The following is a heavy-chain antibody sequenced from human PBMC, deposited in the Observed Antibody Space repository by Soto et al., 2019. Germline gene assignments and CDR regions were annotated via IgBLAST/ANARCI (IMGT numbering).Heavy chain of an antibody. Sequence: QVHLVQSGAEVKKPGASVKVSCKASGYIFSSYAVTWVRQAPGQGLEWMGWNSAYTGDTNYTQNLQDRVTMTTDTSTNTAYMDLRDLRYDDTAVYYCARLGTVRTYFDYWGQGTLITVSS. CDR3: ARLGTVRTYFDY. J-gene: IGHJ4*02. D-gene: IGHD4-17*01. CDR2: NSAYTGDT. CDR1: GYIFSSYA. V-gene: IGHV1-18*01.